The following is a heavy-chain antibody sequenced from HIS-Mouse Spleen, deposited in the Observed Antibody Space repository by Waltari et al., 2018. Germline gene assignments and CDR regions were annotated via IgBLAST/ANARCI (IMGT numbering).Heavy chain of an antibody. CDR2: MNPNGGKP. V-gene: IGHV1-8*01. CDR3: ATVIAPHGSGWRFDY. Sequence: QVQLVQSGAEVKKPGASVKVSCKASGYTFTSYDINWVRQATGQGLEWMGGMNPNGGKPGYGKKSQGRVTMTSTTSISTAYMGLSSLGSEDTAVYYCATVIAPHGSGWRFDYWGQGTLVTVSS. J-gene: IGHJ4*02. CDR1: GYTFTSYD. D-gene: IGHD6-19*01.